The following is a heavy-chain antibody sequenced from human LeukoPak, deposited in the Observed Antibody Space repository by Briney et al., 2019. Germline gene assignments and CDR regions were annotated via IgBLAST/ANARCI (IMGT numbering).Heavy chain of an antibody. CDR1: GGTFSSYA. Sequence: ASVKVSCKASGGTFSSYAISWVRQAPGQGLEWMGRIIPIFGTANYAQKFQGRVTITADKSTSAAYMELSSLRSEDTAVYYCRRATGTTGFDYWGQGTLVTVSS. J-gene: IGHJ4*02. V-gene: IGHV1-69*06. D-gene: IGHD1-1*01. CDR2: IIPIFGTA. CDR3: RRATGTTGFDY.